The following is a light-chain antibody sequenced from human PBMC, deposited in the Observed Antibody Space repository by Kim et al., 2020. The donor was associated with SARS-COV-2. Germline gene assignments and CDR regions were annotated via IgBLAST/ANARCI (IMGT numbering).Light chain of an antibody. J-gene: IGKJ1*01. Sequence: DIQMTQSPSTLSASVGGRVIITCRASQSVRTWLASYQQKPGKAPKVLIYDASNLESGVPSRFSGSGSGTEFTLIISSLQPDDFATYYCQQYDSYPWTFGQGTKVDIK. CDR2: DAS. CDR1: QSVRTW. CDR3: QQYDSYPWT. V-gene: IGKV1-5*01.